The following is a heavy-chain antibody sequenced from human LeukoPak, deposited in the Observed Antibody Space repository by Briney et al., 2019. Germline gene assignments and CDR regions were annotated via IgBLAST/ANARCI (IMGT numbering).Heavy chain of an antibody. J-gene: IGHJ2*01. CDR2: IYYNGST. V-gene: IGHV4-38-2*01. Sequence: SETLSLTCAVSGYSISSGYYWGWIRQPPGEGLGWIASIYYNGSTYYNPSLKSRVSISVDTSKNQFSLKLSSVTAADTAVYYCARQSPYYYDSSGYYVWYFDLWGRGTLVTVSS. CDR3: ARQSPYYYDSSGYYVWYFDL. D-gene: IGHD3-22*01. CDR1: GYSISSGYY.